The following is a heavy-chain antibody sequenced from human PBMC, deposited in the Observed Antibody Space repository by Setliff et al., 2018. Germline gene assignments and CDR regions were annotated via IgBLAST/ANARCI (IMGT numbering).Heavy chain of an antibody. Sequence: PGGSLRLSCAASGFTFSSNNMHWVRQAPGKGLEWVSCISGSSSTIYYADSVKGRFTISRDNAKNSLYLPMNSLRAEDTAVYYCARGPTIFGAIYYMDVWGKGTTVTVSS. V-gene: IGHV3-48*01. D-gene: IGHD3-3*01. CDR3: ARGPTIFGAIYYMDV. CDR2: ISGSSSTI. J-gene: IGHJ6*03. CDR1: GFTFSSNN.